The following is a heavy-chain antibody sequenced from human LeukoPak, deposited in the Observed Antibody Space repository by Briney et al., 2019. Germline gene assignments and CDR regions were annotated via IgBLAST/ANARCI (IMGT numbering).Heavy chain of an antibody. Sequence: SETLSLTCSVSGGSIRGSSYYWGWIRQPPGKGLEWIASIYYSGRNYDNPSLKRRCTISVDTSKNHFSLKMTSVTAADTAVYYCARDLGYTFDYNWFEPWGQGTLVTVSS. CDR1: GGSIRGSSYY. V-gene: IGHV4-39*07. D-gene: IGHD5-18*01. CDR3: ARDLGYTFDYNWFEP. CDR2: IYYSGRN. J-gene: IGHJ5*02.